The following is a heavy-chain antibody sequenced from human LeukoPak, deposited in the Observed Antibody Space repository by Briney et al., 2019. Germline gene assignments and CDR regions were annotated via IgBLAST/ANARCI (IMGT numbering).Heavy chain of an antibody. Sequence: PGGSLRLSCTASGFTFGDYSMNWVRQAPGKGLEWVGFIRSKAYGGTTEYAASVKGRFTISRDDSKSIAYLQMSSLKTEDTAVYYCTRGRRATHDYWGQGTLVTVSS. V-gene: IGHV3-49*04. CDR2: IRSKAYGGTT. CDR3: TRGRRATHDY. J-gene: IGHJ4*02. CDR1: GFTFGDYS. D-gene: IGHD1-26*01.